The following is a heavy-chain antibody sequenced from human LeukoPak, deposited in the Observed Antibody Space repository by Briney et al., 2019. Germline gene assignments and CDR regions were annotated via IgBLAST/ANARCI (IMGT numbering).Heavy chain of an antibody. CDR1: GFTLSTNA. Sequence: GGSLRLSCLTSGFTLSTNAMSWVRQVPGKGLEWISGISGSGASTYYADSVKGRFTISRDDSRNTLYLQMNSLRGDDTAVYYCAKDVGKWESLHFFDYWGQGTLVTVSS. CDR2: ISGSGAST. CDR3: AKDVGKWESLHFFDY. J-gene: IGHJ4*02. V-gene: IGHV3-23*01. D-gene: IGHD1-26*01.